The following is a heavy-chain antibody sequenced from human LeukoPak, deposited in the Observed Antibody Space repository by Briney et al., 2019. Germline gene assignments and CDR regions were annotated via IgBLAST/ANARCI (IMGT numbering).Heavy chain of an antibody. D-gene: IGHD3-10*01. CDR1: GGSISSYY. CDR3: ARAYYGSGISFDP. Sequence: SETLSLTCTVSGGSISSYYWSWIRQPPGKGLEWIGYIYYSGSTNYNPSLKSRVTISVDTSKNQFSLKLSSVTAADTAVYYCARAYYGSGISFDPWGQGTLVTVSS. V-gene: IGHV4-59*01. CDR2: IYYSGST. J-gene: IGHJ5*02.